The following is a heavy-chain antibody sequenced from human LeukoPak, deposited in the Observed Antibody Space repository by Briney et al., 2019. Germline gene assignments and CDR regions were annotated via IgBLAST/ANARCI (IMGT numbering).Heavy chain of an antibody. V-gene: IGHV3-30-3*01. CDR2: ISYDGSNK. CDR1: GFTFSNAW. CDR3: ARKRLPHSSSWYGGDNWFDP. D-gene: IGHD6-13*01. Sequence: GGSLRLSCAASGFTFSNAWMSWVRQGPGKGLEWVAVISYDGSNKYYADSVKGRFTISRDNSKNTLYLQMNSLRAEDTAVHYCARKRLPHSSSWYGGDNWFDPWGQGTLVTVSS. J-gene: IGHJ5*02.